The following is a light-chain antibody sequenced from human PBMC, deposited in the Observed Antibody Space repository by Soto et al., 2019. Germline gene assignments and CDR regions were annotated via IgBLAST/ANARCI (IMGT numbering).Light chain of an antibody. J-gene: IGKJ5*01. CDR2: GAY. CDR1: RDISNS. Sequence: DIQMTQSPSSVSASVGDRLTITCRASRDISNSLAWYQQTPGKAPKLLLRGAYSLHRGVQSRFSGGGAGTEFTLTIRSLQPEDFAVYYCQQYGSSPITVGQGTRLEIK. V-gene: IGKV1-12*01. CDR3: QQYGSSPIT.